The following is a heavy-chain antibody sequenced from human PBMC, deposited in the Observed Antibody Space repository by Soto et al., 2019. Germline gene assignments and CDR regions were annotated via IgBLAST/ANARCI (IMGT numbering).Heavy chain of an antibody. J-gene: IGHJ4*02. CDR1: GFSLSNARMG. V-gene: IGHV2-26*01. Sequence: SGPTLVNPTETLTLTCTVSGFSLSNARMGVSWIRQPPGKALEWLAHIFSNDEKSYSTSLKSRLTISKDTSKSQVVLTMTNMDPVDTATYYCARIPAVIEYSGYDPPGYFDYWGQGTLVTVSS. D-gene: IGHD5-12*01. CDR2: IFSNDEK. CDR3: ARIPAVIEYSGYDPPGYFDY.